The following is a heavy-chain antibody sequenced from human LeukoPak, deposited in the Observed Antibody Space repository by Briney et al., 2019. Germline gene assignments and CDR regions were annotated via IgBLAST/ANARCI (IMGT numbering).Heavy chain of an antibody. CDR3: ARVGLYDSSGQDDY. J-gene: IGHJ4*02. CDR1: GYTFTGYY. CDR2: INPNSGGT. D-gene: IGHD3-22*01. V-gene: IGHV1-2*02. Sequence: ASVKVSCKASGYTFTGYYMHWVRQAPGQGLEWMGWINPNSGGTNYAQKFQGRVTMTRDTSISTAYMELSRLRSDDTAVYYCARVGLYDSSGQDDYWGQGTLVTVSS.